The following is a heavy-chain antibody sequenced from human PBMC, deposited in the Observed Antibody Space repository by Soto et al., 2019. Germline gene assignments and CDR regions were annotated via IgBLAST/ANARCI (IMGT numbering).Heavy chain of an antibody. CDR3: AKQSGSGRYYNVGSGGHLEH. D-gene: IGHD3-10*01. J-gene: IGHJ4*02. CDR2: ISFDGRNT. Sequence: GGSLRLSCVASGFAFNNYGMHWVRQAPGKGLEWVVVISFDGRNTYCADSVKGRFTISRDNSKNTLYLEMTTLRAEDTAVYYCAKQSGSGRYYNVGSGGHLEHWGQGTLVTVSS. CDR1: GFAFNNYG. V-gene: IGHV3-30*18.